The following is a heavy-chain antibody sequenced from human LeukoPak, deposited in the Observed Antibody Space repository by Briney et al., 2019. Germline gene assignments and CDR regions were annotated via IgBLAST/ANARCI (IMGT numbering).Heavy chain of an antibody. J-gene: IGHJ4*02. CDR1: GFTFSNCA. V-gene: IGHV3-23*01. Sequence: GGSLRLSCAASGFTFSNCAMGWVRQAPGKGLEWVSGIGESGDRASHADSVKGRFTISRDNSKDTLFLQMNSLRAEDTAIYYCAKNLINWQFDSWGQGTLVSVSS. CDR3: AKNLINWQFDS. CDR2: IGESGDRA. D-gene: IGHD3-22*01.